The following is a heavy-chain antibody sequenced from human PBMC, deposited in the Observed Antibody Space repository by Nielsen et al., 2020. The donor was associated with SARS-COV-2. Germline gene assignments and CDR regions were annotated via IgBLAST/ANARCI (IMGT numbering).Heavy chain of an antibody. Sequence: ASVKVSCKASGYTFTSYGISWVRQAPGQGLEWMGWISAYNGNTNYAQKLQGRVTMTTDTSTSTAYMELRSLRSDDTAVYYCARDLYLYDSSGYYFFSGYGMDVWGQGTMVTVSS. CDR3: ARDLYLYDSSGYYFFSGYGMDV. D-gene: IGHD3-22*01. CDR1: GYTFTSYG. V-gene: IGHV1-18*01. CDR2: ISAYNGNT. J-gene: IGHJ6*02.